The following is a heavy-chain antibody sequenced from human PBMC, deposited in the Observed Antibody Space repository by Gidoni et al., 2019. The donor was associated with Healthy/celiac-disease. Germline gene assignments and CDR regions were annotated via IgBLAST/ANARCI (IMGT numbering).Heavy chain of an antibody. CDR3: ARGGGRIVVVVAATNWFDP. V-gene: IGHV4-34*01. J-gene: IGHJ5*02. CDR1: GGSFSGYY. CDR2: INHSGST. D-gene: IGHD2-15*01. Sequence: QVQLQQWGAGLLKPSETLSLTCAVYGGSFSGYYWSWIRQPPGKGLEWIGEINHSGSTNYNPSLKSRVTISVDTSKNQFSLKLSSVTAADTAVYYCARGGGRIVVVVAATNWFDPWGQGTLVTVSS.